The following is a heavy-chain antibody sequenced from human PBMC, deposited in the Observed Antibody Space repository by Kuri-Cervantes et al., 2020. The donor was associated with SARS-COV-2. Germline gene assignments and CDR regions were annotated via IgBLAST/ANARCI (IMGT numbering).Heavy chain of an antibody. CDR3: ARDRIDSSGYLDAFDI. CDR2: IYYSGST. D-gene: IGHD3-22*01. CDR1: GGSISSHY. J-gene: IGHJ3*02. V-gene: IGHV4-59*11. Sequence: GSLRLSCTVSGGSISSHYWSWIRKPPGKGLEWIGYIYYSGSTNYNPSLKSRVTISVDTSKNQFSLKLSSVTAADTAVYYCARDRIDSSGYLDAFDIWGQGTMVTVSS.